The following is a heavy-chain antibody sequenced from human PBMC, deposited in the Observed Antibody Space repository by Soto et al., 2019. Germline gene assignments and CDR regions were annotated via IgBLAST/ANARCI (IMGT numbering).Heavy chain of an antibody. CDR2: INHSGST. D-gene: IGHD4-17*01. J-gene: IGHJ6*03. Sequence: SETLSLTCAVYGGSFSGYYWSWIRQPPGKGLEWIGEINHSGSTNYNPSLKSRVTISVDTSKNQFSLKLSSVTAADTAVYYCARGVYYGDYLSGPFRYYHYYLAVCAKGPPS. V-gene: IGHV4-34*01. CDR3: ARGVYYGDYLSGPFRYYHYYLAV. CDR1: GGSFSGYY.